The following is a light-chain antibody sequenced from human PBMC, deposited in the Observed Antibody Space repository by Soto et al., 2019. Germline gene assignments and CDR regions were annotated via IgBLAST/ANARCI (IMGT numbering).Light chain of an antibody. V-gene: IGKV1-5*03. CDR1: QSISSW. J-gene: IGKJ1*01. Sequence: IQMTQTPSTLSASVGDRFTITCRASQSISSWLAWYLQKPGKAPKLLIYKASSLESGVPSRFSGSGSGTEFTLTISSLQPDDFATYYCQQYNSYSTFGQGTKVDIK. CDR3: QQYNSYST. CDR2: KAS.